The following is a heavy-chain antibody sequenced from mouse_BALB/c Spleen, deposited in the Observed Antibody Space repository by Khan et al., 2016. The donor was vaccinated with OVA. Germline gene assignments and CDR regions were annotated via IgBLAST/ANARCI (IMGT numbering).Heavy chain of an antibody. CDR2: INPSTGYT. D-gene: IGHD3-3*01. Sequence: QVQLKQSGAELATPGASVKMSCKASGYTFTSYWMHWVKQRPGQGLEWIGYINPSTGYTEYNQKFKDKATLTADKSSSTAYMQLSSLTSEDSAVYYCARGTGFFDYWGQGTTLTVSS. CDR3: ARGTGFFDY. V-gene: IGHV1-4*01. CDR1: GYTFTSYW. J-gene: IGHJ2*01.